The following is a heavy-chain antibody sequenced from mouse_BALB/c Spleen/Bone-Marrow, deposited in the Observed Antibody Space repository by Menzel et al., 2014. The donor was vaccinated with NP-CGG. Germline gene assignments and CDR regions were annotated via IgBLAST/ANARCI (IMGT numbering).Heavy chain of an antibody. D-gene: IGHD2-4*01. Sequence: SGAELVKPGASVKLSCKASGYTFTTYWMHWVGLRPGQGFDWIGEINPSSGGTYYNEKFRRKATLTVDKSSSTAYMQLSSLTSEDSAVYYCTIEYGITTKDYHALDCWGQGTSVTVSS. CDR2: INPSSGGT. J-gene: IGHJ4*01. CDR3: TIEYGITTKDYHALDC. CDR1: GYTFTTYW. V-gene: IGHV1S16*01.